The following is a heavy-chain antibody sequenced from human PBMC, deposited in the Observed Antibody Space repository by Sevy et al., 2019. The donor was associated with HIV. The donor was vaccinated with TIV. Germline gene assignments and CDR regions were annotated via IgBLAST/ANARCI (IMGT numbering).Heavy chain of an antibody. Sequence: SETLSLTCTVSGGSISSGGYYWSWIRQHPGKGLEWIGYISYSGSTYYNPSLKSRVAISVDTSKNQFSLKLSSVTAAHTALYYCARDRADTMVRGVMGRGPDYYYGMDVWGQGTTVTVSS. J-gene: IGHJ6*02. CDR2: ISYSGST. CDR3: ARDRADTMVRGVMGRGPDYYYGMDV. D-gene: IGHD3-10*01. V-gene: IGHV4-31*03. CDR1: GGSISSGGYY.